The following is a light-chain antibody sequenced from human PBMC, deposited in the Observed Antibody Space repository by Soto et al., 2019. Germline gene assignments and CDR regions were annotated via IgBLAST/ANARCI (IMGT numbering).Light chain of an antibody. V-gene: IGKV1-5*03. CDR1: ESVDNW. J-gene: IGKJ1*01. Sequence: DIQLTQSPSTLSASVGDKVTITCRASESVDNWLAWYQQKPGEAPHLLISRTSILQSGVPSRFSGGGSGTEFTLTISSLQPEDIATYYCPQYGHYSRTFGQGTKVDIK. CDR2: RTS. CDR3: PQYGHYSRT.